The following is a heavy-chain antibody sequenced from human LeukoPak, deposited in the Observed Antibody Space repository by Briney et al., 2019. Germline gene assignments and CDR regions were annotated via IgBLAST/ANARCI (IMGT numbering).Heavy chain of an antibody. CDR1: GGSFSGYY. CDR3: ARGEYGYGFSWGRFDP. J-gene: IGHJ5*02. V-gene: IGHV4-34*01. CDR2: INNSGST. D-gene: IGHD5-18*01. Sequence: PSETLSLTCAVYGGSFSGYYWSWIRQPPGKGLEWIGEINNSGSTNYNPSLKSRVTISVDRSKNQFSRKLSSATAADTAVYYCARGEYGYGFSWGRFDPWGHGNPVTVSS.